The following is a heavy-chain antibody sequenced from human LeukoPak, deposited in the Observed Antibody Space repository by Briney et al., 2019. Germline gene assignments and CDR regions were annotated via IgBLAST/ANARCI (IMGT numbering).Heavy chain of an antibody. CDR2: INPNSGGT. Sequence: EASVKVSCKASGYTFTGYYMHWVRQAPGQGLEWMGQINPNSGGTNYAQKFQGRVTMTRDTSISTAYMELSRLTSDDTAVYYCARVSHKGLVVVADDYWGQGILVTVSS. V-gene: IGHV1-2*06. CDR1: GYTFTGYY. D-gene: IGHD2-15*01. CDR3: ARVSHKGLVVVADDY. J-gene: IGHJ4*02.